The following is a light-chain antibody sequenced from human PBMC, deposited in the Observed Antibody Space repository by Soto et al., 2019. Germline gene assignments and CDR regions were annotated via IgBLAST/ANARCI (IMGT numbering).Light chain of an antibody. J-gene: IGKJ5*01. CDR3: MQSTQLPPT. Sequence: DVVMTQTPLSLSVAPGQPASISCKSIQSLLHITGETFLFWYLQKPGQSPQLLIYEVSTRVSGVPARFSGSGSGTDFTLEISRVETDDVGIYYCMQSTQLPPTFGQGTRLGIE. V-gene: IGKV2D-29*02. CDR1: QSLLHITGETF. CDR2: EVS.